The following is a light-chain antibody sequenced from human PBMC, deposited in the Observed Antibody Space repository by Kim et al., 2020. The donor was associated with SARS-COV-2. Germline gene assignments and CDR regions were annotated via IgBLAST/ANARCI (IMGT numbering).Light chain of an antibody. CDR1: KLGDKY. J-gene: IGLJ3*02. CDR3: QAWDSTWV. CDR2: QDS. V-gene: IGLV3-1*01. Sequence: SYELTQPPSVSVSPGQTASITCSGDKLGDKYACWYQQKPGQSLVLVIYQDSKRPSGIPERFSGSNSGNTATLTISGTQAMDEADYYCQAWDSTWVFGGGT.